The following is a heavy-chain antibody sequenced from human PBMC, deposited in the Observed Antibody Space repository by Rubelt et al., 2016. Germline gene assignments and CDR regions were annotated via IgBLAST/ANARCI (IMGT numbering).Heavy chain of an antibody. J-gene: IGHJ4*02. D-gene: IGHD2-21*02. CDR1: GFTFSSYW. CDR2: IKQDGSVK. V-gene: IGHV3-7*01. Sequence: EVQLVESGGGLVQPGGSLRLSCAASGFTFSSYWMSWVRQAPGKGLEWVANIKQDGSVKYYVDSVKGRFTISRDNAKNSLYLQMNSLRAEDTAVYYCAREVGDWHAGGPFDYWGQGTLVTVSS. CDR3: AREVGDWHAGGPFDY.